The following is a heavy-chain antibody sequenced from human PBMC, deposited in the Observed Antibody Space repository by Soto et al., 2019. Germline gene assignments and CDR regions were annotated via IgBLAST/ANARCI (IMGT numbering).Heavy chain of an antibody. D-gene: IGHD3-22*01. CDR2: IDWDDDK. CDR1: GFSLSTSGVG. Sequence: GSAATLVNPPQTLTLTCTFSGFSLSTSGVGVGWIRQPPGKALEWLALIDWDDDKRYSPSLKSRLTITKDTSKNQVVLTMTNMAPADTATYYCAQKGISYYSSGSIDYWGQGTLVTVSS. CDR3: AQKGISYYSSGSIDY. J-gene: IGHJ4*02. V-gene: IGHV2-5*02.